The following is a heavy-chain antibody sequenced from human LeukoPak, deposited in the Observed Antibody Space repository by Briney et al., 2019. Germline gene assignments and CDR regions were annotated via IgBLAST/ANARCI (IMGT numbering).Heavy chain of an antibody. V-gene: IGHV4-59*01. CDR2: IYYSGST. CDR1: DGSISSYY. Sequence: SETLSLTCTVSDGSISSYYWSWIRQPPGKRLEWIGHIYYSGSTNYNPSLKGRVTISVDTSKNQFSLKLSSVTAADTAVYYCASRSSIWSGYQDTLYYFDSWGQGTLVTVSS. J-gene: IGHJ4*02. D-gene: IGHD3-3*01. CDR3: ASRSSIWSGYQDTLYYFDS.